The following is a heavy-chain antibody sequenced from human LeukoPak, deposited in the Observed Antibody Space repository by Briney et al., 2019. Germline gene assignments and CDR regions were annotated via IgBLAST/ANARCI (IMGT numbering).Heavy chain of an antibody. J-gene: IGHJ3*02. V-gene: IGHV3-66*01. CDR1: GFTFSSYA. Sequence: GGSLRLSCVVSGFTFSSYAMSWVRQAPGKGLEWVSVIYSGGSTYYADSVKGRFTISRDNSKNTLYLQMNSLRAEDTAVYYCARAVPNDAFDIWGQGTMVTVSS. D-gene: IGHD4-17*01. CDR2: IYSGGST. CDR3: ARAVPNDAFDI.